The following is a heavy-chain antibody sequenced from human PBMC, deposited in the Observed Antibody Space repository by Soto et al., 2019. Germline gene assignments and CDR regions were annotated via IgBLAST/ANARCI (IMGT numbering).Heavy chain of an antibody. J-gene: IGHJ4*02. D-gene: IGHD1-7*01. CDR2: INPNSGGT. Sequence: ASGKVSCKASGYTFTGYYMHCVRRAPGQGLEWMGWINPNSGGTNYAQKFQGWVTMTRDTSISTAYMELSRLRSDDTAVYYCARDRDNWNYEFDYWGQGTLVTVSS. CDR1: GYTFTGYY. CDR3: ARDRDNWNYEFDY. V-gene: IGHV1-2*04.